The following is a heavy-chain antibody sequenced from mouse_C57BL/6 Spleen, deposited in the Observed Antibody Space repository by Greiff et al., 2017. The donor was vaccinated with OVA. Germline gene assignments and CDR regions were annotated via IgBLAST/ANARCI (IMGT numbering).Heavy chain of an antibody. CDR3: AREAITTVVATNYFDY. J-gene: IGHJ2*01. Sequence: EVQRVESEGGLVQPGSSMKLSCTASGFTFSDYYMAWVRQVPEKGLEWVANINYDGSSTYYLDSLKSRFIISRDNAKNILYLQMSSLKSEDTATYYCAREAITTVVATNYFDYWGQGTTLTVSS. CDR2: INYDGSST. CDR1: GFTFSDYY. V-gene: IGHV5-16*01. D-gene: IGHD1-1*01.